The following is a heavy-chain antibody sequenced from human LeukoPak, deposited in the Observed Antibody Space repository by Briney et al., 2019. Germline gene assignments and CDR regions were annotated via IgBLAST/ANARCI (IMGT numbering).Heavy chain of an antibody. D-gene: IGHD1/OR15-1a*01. Sequence: PSETLSLTCTVSGGSISSYYWSWIRQPAGKGLEWIGRIYTSGSTNYNASLKSRVSMSVDTSKNQFSLKLSSVTAADTAVFYCARSLEQSRDAFDIWGQGTMVTVSS. CDR3: ARSLEQSRDAFDI. V-gene: IGHV4-4*07. J-gene: IGHJ3*02. CDR1: GGSISSYY. CDR2: IYTSGST.